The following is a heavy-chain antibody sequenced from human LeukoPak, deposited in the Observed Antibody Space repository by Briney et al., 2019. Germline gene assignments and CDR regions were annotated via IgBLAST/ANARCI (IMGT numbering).Heavy chain of an antibody. D-gene: IGHD3-22*01. CDR2: ISSSGSTI. J-gene: IGHJ6*04. CDR3: AELGITMTTGV. CDR1: GFTFSTFA. V-gene: IGHV3-48*03. Sequence: GGSLRLSCAASGFTFSTFAMIWVRQPPGKGLEWVSYISSSGSTIYYADSVKGRFTISRDNAKNSLYLQMNSLRAEDTAVYYCAELGITMTTGVWGKGATVTISS.